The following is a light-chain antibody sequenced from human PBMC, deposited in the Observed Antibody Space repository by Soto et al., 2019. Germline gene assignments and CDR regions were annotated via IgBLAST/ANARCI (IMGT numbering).Light chain of an antibody. CDR2: KAS. Sequence: IHMTHSPSTLSASVLYRVTITFLASQTIINWLAWYQQKPGKAPKLLIYKASTLEGEVPSRFSGSGSETEFTLTINSLQPEDFATYYCLQHNNYPRTLGQGTKVDIK. CDR3: LQHNNYPRT. V-gene: IGKV1-5*03. J-gene: IGKJ1*01. CDR1: QTIINW.